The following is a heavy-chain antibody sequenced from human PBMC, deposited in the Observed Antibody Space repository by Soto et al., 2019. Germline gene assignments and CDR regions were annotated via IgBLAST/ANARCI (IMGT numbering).Heavy chain of an antibody. CDR1: GGSFSGYY. D-gene: IGHD6-13*01. V-gene: IGHV4-34*01. J-gene: IGHJ4*02. CDR3: ARDLAAAGTGY. Sequence: QVQLQQWGAGLLKPSETLSLTCAVYGGSFSGYYWSWIRQPPGKGLEWIGEINHSGSTNYNPSLKSRVTISVDTSKNQFSLKLSSVTAADTAVYYCARDLAAAGTGYWGQGTLVTVSS. CDR2: INHSGST.